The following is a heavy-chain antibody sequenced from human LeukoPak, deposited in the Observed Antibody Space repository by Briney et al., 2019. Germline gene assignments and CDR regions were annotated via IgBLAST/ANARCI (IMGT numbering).Heavy chain of an antibody. CDR3: ARVPGYSSSPYYYYYMDV. V-gene: IGHV4-4*09. CDR2: IYTSGST. J-gene: IGHJ6*03. Sequence: SGTLSLTCTVSGGSISSYYWSWIRQPPGKGLEWIGYIYTSGSTNYNPSLKSRVTISVDTSKNQFSLKLSSVAAADTAVYYCARVPGYSSSPYYYYYMDVWGKGTTVTVSS. CDR1: GGSISSYY. D-gene: IGHD6-6*01.